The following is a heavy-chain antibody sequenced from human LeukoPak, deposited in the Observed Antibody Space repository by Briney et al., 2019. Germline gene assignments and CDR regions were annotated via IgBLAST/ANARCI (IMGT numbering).Heavy chain of an antibody. V-gene: IGHV3-15*01. CDR2: IKSKTDGGTT. D-gene: IGHD3-10*01. CDR1: GFTVSSNY. Sequence: PGGSLRLSCAASGFTVSSNYMSWVRQVPGKGLEWVGRIKSKTDGGTTDYAAPVKGRFTISRDDSKNTLYLQMNSLKTEDTAVYYCTTDPYGNSIWGQGTMVTVSS. J-gene: IGHJ3*02. CDR3: TTDPYGNSI.